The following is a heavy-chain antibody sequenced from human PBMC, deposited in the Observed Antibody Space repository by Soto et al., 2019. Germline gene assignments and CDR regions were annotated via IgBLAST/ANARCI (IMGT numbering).Heavy chain of an antibody. CDR2: ISWNSGSI. CDR3: AKDTTMVRGVGAFDI. Sequence: GGSLRLSCAASGFTFDDYAMHWVRQAPGKGLEWVSGISWNSGSIGYAESVKGRFTISRDNAKNFLYLQMNSLRAEDTAWYYCAKDTTMVRGVGAFDIWGQGTMVTVSS. V-gene: IGHV3-9*01. CDR1: GFTFDDYA. J-gene: IGHJ3*02. D-gene: IGHD3-10*01.